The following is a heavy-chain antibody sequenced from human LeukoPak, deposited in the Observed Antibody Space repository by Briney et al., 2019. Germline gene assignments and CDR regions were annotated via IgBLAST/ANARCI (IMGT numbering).Heavy chain of an antibody. D-gene: IGHD6-13*01. CDR2: INSDGRST. CDR1: GFTFSSYW. CDR3: AKAASSSWPSYYYGMDV. V-gene: IGHV3-74*01. Sequence: PGGSLRLSCAASGFTFSSYWMHWVRQAPGKGLVWVSRINSDGRSTSYADSVKGRFTISKDNSKNTVYLQMSSLRVDDTAVYYCAKAASSSWPSYYYGMDVWGQGTTVTVSS. J-gene: IGHJ6*02.